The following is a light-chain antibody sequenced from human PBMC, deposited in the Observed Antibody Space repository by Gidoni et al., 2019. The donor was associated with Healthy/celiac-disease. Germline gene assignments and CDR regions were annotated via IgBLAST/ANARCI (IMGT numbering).Light chain of an antibody. CDR1: QILLHSNGYNY. V-gene: IGKV2-28*01. CDR2: LGS. J-gene: IGKJ4*01. CDR3: MQALQTPLT. Sequence: DIVMTQSPLSLPVTPGEPASISCRSSQILLHSNGYNYLDWYLQKPGQSPQLLIYLGSNRASGVPDRFSGSGSGTDFTLKISRVEAEDVGVYYCMQALQTPLTFGGXTKVEIK.